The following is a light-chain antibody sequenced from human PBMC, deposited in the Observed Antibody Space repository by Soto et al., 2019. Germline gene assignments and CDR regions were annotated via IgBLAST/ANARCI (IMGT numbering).Light chain of an antibody. V-gene: IGLV2-14*01. J-gene: IGLJ1*01. CDR3: SSYTSSRTYV. CDR1: SSDVGAYKY. CDR2: EVS. Sequence: QSVMTQPASVSGSPGQSITISCTGTSSDVGAYKYVSWYQQDPGKAPKLLIYEVSNRPSGVSNRFSASKSGNTASLTISGLPAEDEADYYCSSYTSSRTYVFGTGTKVTVL.